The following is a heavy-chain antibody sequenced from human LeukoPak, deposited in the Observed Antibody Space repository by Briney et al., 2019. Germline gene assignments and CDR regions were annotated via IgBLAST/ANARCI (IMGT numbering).Heavy chain of an antibody. D-gene: IGHD3-10*01. V-gene: IGHV4-59*01. CDR3: ARVRRPYYGSGSSYFDY. J-gene: IGHJ4*02. CDR1: GGSISSYY. Sequence: PSETLSLTCTVSGGSISSYYWSWIRQPPGKGLEWIGYIYYSGSTNYNPSLKSRVTISVDTSKNQFSLKLSSVTAADTAVYYCARVRRPYYGSGSSYFDYWGQGTLVTVSS. CDR2: IYYSGST.